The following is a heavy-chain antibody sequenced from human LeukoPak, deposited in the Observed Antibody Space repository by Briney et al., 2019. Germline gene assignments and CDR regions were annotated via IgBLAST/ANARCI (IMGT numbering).Heavy chain of an antibody. CDR3: ARICSSTSCRDAFDI. V-gene: IGHV4-59*12. CDR2: IYYSGST. J-gene: IGHJ3*02. D-gene: IGHD2-2*01. CDR1: GGSISSYY. Sequence: SETLSLTCTVSGGSISSYYWSWIRQPPGKGLESIGYIYYSGSTNYNPSLKSRVTMSVDTSKNQFSLKLSSVTAADTAVYYCARICSSTSCRDAFDIWGQGTMVTVSS.